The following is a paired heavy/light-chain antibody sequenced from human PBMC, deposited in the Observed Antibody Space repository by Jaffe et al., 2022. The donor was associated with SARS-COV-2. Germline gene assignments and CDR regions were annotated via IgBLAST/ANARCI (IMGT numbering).Heavy chain of an antibody. CDR1: GFTFSLYS. Sequence: QLVESGGGLVQPGGSLRLSCAASGFTFSLYSMSWVRQAPGRGLEWISALTPSGDSTFYADSVKGRFTISRDNSRDALYLQMVGLRAEDTAVYYCTKAITMVRGVTSTYYNFYVDVWGRGTTVAVSS. CDR2: LTPSGDST. V-gene: IGHV3-23*04. CDR3: TKAITMVRGVTSTYYNFYVDV. D-gene: IGHD3-10*01. J-gene: IGHJ6*03.
Light chain of an antibody. CDR3: QVWDSSSNHVV. Sequence: SSVLTQPPSVSVAPGQTASIACGGDNIASKSVHWYRQNPGQAPVLVIYYDSARPSGIPERFSGSHSGDTATLTITRVEAGDEADYYCQVWDSSSNHVVFGGGTKLTVL. V-gene: IGLV3-21*04. J-gene: IGLJ2*01. CDR1: NIASKS. CDR2: YDS.